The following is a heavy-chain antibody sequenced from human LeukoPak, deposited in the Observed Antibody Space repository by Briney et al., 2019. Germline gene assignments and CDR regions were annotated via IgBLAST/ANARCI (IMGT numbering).Heavy chain of an antibody. D-gene: IGHD1-26*01. Sequence: GGSLRLSCEASGFTFGKNSMNWVRQAPGKGLEWISYISTSSGNINYADSVRGRFTISRDNAKNSLYLQMNSLRVEDTAVYYCARDLIVGAHSFDYWGQGTLVTVSS. CDR2: ISTSSGNI. CDR1: GFTFGKNS. J-gene: IGHJ4*02. V-gene: IGHV3-48*04. CDR3: ARDLIVGAHSFDY.